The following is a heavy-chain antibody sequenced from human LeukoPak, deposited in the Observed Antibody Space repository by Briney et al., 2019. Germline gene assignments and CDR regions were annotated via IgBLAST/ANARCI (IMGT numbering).Heavy chain of an antibody. J-gene: IGHJ5*02. CDR2: IYTSGST. V-gene: IGHV4-61*02. CDR3: AREPISKTGTTSFDP. CDR1: GGSISSGSYY. Sequence: SETLSLTCTVSGGSISSGSYYWSWIRQPAGKGLEWIGRIYTSGSTNYNPSLKSRVIISVDTSRNQFSLKLSSVTAADTAVYYCAREPISKTGTTSFDPWGQGTLVTVSS. D-gene: IGHD1-1*01.